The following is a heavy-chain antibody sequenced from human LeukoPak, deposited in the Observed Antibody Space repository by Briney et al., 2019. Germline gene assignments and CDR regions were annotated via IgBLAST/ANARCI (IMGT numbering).Heavy chain of an antibody. V-gene: IGHV4-59*01. Sequence: SETLSLTCTVSGGSISSYYWSWIRQPPGKGLEWIGYIYYSGSTNYNPSLKSRVTISVDTSKNQFSLKLSSVTAADTAVYYCARASIYGDYGWFDPWGQGTLVTVSS. D-gene: IGHD4-17*01. CDR3: ARASIYGDYGWFDP. CDR1: GGSISSYY. J-gene: IGHJ5*02. CDR2: IYYSGST.